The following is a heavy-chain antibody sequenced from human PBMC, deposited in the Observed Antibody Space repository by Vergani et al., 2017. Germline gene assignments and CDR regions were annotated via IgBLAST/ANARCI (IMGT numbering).Heavy chain of an antibody. V-gene: IGHV3-66*02. CDR2: IYSGDET. Sequence: EQLVESGGGVVQPGRSLRLSCAASGSTVSGNYMTWVRQAPGKGLEWVSHIYSGDETYYADSVKGRVTISRDTSKNTLHLQINNLRVEDTAVYYCARGNYYGSGTYVDPWGQGTLVTVSS. CDR1: GSTVSGNY. J-gene: IGHJ5*02. CDR3: ARGNYYGSGTYVDP. D-gene: IGHD3-10*01.